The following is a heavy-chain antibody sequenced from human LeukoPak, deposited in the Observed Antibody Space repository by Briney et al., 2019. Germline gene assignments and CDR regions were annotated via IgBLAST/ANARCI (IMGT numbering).Heavy chain of an antibody. Sequence: PSETLSLTCTVSGGSISSYYWSWIRQPPGKGLEWIGYIYYSGSTNYNPSLKSRVTISVDTSKNQFSLKLSSVTAADTAVYYCARGDYYGSSGYYYYFDYWGQGTLVTVSS. J-gene: IGHJ4*02. CDR3: ARGDYYGSSGYYYYFDY. V-gene: IGHV4-59*12. CDR1: GGSISSYY. D-gene: IGHD3-22*01. CDR2: IYYSGST.